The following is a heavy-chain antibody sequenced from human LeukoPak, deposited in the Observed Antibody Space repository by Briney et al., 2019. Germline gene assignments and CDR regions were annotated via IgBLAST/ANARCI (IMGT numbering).Heavy chain of an antibody. Sequence: GGSLRLSCAASGFTFSSYEMNWVRQAPGKGLEWVSYISSSGSTIYYADSVKGRFTISRDNAKNPLYLQMNSLRAEDTAVYYCARSTAVAGEYYFDYWGQGTLVTVSS. CDR2: ISSSGSTI. J-gene: IGHJ4*02. D-gene: IGHD6-19*01. V-gene: IGHV3-48*03. CDR1: GFTFSSYE. CDR3: ARSTAVAGEYYFDY.